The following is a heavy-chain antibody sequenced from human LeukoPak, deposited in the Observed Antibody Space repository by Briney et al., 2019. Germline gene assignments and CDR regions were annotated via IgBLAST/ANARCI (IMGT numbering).Heavy chain of an antibody. CDR2: IYHSGST. Sequence: PSETLSLTCAVSGYSISSGYYWGWIRQPPGEGLGWIGSIYHSGSTYYNPSLKGRVTIPVDTSKNQFSLKLSSVTAADTAVYYCARGLGATVTTIYFGYKWFDPWGQGTLVTVSS. D-gene: IGHD4-17*01. V-gene: IGHV4-38-2*01. CDR3: ARGLGATVTTIYFGYKWFDP. J-gene: IGHJ5*02. CDR1: GYSISSGYY.